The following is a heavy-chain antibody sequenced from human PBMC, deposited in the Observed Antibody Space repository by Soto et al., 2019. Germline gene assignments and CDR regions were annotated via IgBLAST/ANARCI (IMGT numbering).Heavy chain of an antibody. Sequence: QVQVVQSGAEVKQPGSSVKVSCKVSGDSFRSYAISWVRQAPGQGLEWMGVIIPILTTAKYAQKVQDRVTITADESTRTVYMEMYILTSEDTAVYYCAIKAGCGNYYILDFWGQGTLVTVSS. CDR3: AIKAGCGNYYILDF. V-gene: IGHV1-69*01. CDR2: IIPILTTA. D-gene: IGHD1-26*01. CDR1: GDSFRSYA. J-gene: IGHJ4*02.